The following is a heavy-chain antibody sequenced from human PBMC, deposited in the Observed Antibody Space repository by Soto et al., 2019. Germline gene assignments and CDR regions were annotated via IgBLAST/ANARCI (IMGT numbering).Heavy chain of an antibody. Sequence: QLQGSGPGLVKPSQTLSLTCSVSGGSINNNDYYWSWIRQTPGKGLEWIGYVYYSGSSDYIPSLKSRLSMSIDKSKNQFHLKLNSVTAADTATYYCARMSYFYDKWYFDLWGRGTLVTVSS. J-gene: IGHJ2*01. CDR2: VYYSGSS. V-gene: IGHV4-30-4*01. CDR1: GGSINNNDYY. D-gene: IGHD3-22*01. CDR3: ARMSYFYDKWYFDL.